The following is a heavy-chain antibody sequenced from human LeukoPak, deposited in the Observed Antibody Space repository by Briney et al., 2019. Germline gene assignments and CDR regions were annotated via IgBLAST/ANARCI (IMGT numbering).Heavy chain of an antibody. CDR3: AVYYYDSSGYYQSDAFDI. D-gene: IGHD3-22*01. CDR1: GGTFSSYA. CDR2: IIPIFGTA. V-gene: IGHV1-69*06. J-gene: IGHJ3*02. Sequence: SVKVSCKATGGTFSSYAISWVRQAPGQGLEWMGGIIPIFGTANYAQKFQGRVTITADKSTSTAYMELSSLRSEDTAVYYCAVYYYDSSGYYQSDAFDIWGQGTMVTVSS.